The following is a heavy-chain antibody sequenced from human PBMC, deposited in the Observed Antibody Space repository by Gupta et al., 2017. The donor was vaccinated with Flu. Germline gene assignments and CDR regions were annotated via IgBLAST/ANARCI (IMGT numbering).Heavy chain of an antibody. CDR3: ARGRGTTVSPLDY. CDR1: GHSFSGYD. D-gene: IGHD1-1*01. J-gene: IGHJ4*02. V-gene: IGHV1-8*01. CDR2: ISPSSGKA. Sequence: QVQLVQSGAEVKRRGASVTVSCKTSGHSFSGYDVHWVRQATGQGLEWLGWISPSSGKAGLAQKFQGRISMTSRTSISTVDMELISLTSEDTAIYYCARGRGTTVSPLDYWGQGTRVIVSS.